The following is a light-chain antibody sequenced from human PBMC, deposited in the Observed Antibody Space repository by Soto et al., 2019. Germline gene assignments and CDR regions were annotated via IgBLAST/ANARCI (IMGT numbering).Light chain of an antibody. V-gene: IGKV1-8*01. Sequence: FTAKTEDRVTITCRASQGISSYLAWYQQKPGKAPKLLIYAASTLQSGVPSNFSGSGSGTEFSLTISSLQPEDFATYYCQQYTAYPWPFGQ. CDR3: QQYTAYPWP. J-gene: IGKJ1*01. CDR2: AAS. CDR1: QGISSY.